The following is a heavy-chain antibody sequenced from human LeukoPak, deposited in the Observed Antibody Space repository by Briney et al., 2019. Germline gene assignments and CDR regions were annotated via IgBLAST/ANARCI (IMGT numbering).Heavy chain of an antibody. CDR2: ISSSSSMI. CDR1: GFTFSSYS. V-gene: IGHV3-48*02. J-gene: IGHJ4*02. Sequence: GGSLRLSCAAPGFTFSSYSMNWVRQAPGKGLEWVSYISSSSSMIYYADSVKGRFTISRDNAKNSLYLQMKSLRDEDTAIYYCARDYGDLPARVPYFDYWGQGTLVTVSS. D-gene: IGHD4-17*01. CDR3: ARDYGDLPARVPYFDY.